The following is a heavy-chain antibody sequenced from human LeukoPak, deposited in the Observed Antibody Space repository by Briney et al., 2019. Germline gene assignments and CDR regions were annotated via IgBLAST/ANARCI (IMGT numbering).Heavy chain of an antibody. CDR3: ARDWRGFDP. Sequence: SETLSLTCTVSNDSISPYYWSWIRQPAGKELEWIGRIYSSGSTNYNPSLKSRVTMSVDTSKKQFSLKLSSVTAADTAIYYCARDWRGFDPWGQGTLVTVSS. CDR2: IYSSGST. V-gene: IGHV4-4*07. CDR1: NDSISPYY. J-gene: IGHJ5*02.